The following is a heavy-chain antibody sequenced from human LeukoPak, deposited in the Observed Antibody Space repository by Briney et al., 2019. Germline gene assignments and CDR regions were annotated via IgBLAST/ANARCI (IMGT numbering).Heavy chain of an antibody. CDR1: GGSISSGSYY. V-gene: IGHV4-61*10. CDR2: IYYSGST. Sequence: SETLSLTCTVSGGSISSGSYYWSWIRQPAGKGLEWIGYIYYSGSTNYNPSLKSRVTISVDTSKNQFSLKLSSVTAADTAVYYCARVTYGSSPDYYYYYYMDVWGKGTTVTVSS. D-gene: IGHD6-13*01. CDR3: ARVTYGSSPDYYYYYYMDV. J-gene: IGHJ6*03.